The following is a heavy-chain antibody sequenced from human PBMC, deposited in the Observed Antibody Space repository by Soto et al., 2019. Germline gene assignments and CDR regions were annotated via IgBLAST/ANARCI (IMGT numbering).Heavy chain of an antibody. D-gene: IGHD3-22*01. CDR3: ARHRRDYDSSGYYSLHYFDY. V-gene: IGHV4-39*01. CDR1: GGSIGSSSYC. Sequence: SETLSLTCAVSGGSIGSSSYCWGRIRQPPGKGLEWIGSIYYSGSTYYNPSLKSRVTISVDTSKNQFSLKLSSVTAADTAVYYCARHRRDYDSSGYYSLHYFDYWGQGTLVTVSS. J-gene: IGHJ4*02. CDR2: IYYSGST.